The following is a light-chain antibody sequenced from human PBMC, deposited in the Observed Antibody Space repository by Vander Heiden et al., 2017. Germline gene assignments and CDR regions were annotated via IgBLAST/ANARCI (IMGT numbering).Light chain of an antibody. J-gene: IGKJ2*01. CDR3: QQYHNWPPYT. V-gene: IGKV3-15*01. Sequence: EAVMTQSPATLSVSPVERATLSCRASQSLSSNLAWYQQKLGQAPRLLLYGASTRATGVPARFSGSGSGTEFTLTISSLQSEDFAVYYCQQYHNWPPYTFGQGTKLEIK. CDR2: GAS. CDR1: QSLSSN.